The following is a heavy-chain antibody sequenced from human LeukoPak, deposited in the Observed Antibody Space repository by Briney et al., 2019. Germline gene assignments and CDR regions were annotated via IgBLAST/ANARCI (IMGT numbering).Heavy chain of an antibody. D-gene: IGHD1-26*01. CDR2: INSDGSGR. J-gene: IGHJ4*02. V-gene: IGHV3-74*01. CDR1: GFTFSTYW. Sequence: GGSLRLSCEASGFTFSTYWMHWVRQAPGKGLVWVSRINSDGSGRGYADSVKGRFTISRDNAKNTLYLQMNSLRAEDTAVYYCARDPKSGSYPDYWGQGTLVTVPS. CDR3: ARDPKSGSYPDY.